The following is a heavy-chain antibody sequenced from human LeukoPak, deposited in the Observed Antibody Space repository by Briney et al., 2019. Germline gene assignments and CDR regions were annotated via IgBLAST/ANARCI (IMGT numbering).Heavy chain of an antibody. V-gene: IGHV4-59*12. CDR3: ARRNRKYYYGSGSYTGYFGY. D-gene: IGHD3-10*01. CDR1: GGSISSYY. Sequence: SETLSLTCTVSGGSISSYYWSWIRQPPGKGLEWIGYIYYSGSTNYNPSLKSRVTISVDTSKNQFSLKLSSVTAADTAVYYCARRNRKYYYGSGSYTGYFGYWGQGTLVTVSS. J-gene: IGHJ4*02. CDR2: IYYSGST.